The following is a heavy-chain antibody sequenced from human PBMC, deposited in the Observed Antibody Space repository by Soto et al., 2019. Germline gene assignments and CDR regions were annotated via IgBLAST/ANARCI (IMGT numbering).Heavy chain of an antibody. CDR1: GFTFSSYS. V-gene: IGHV3-48*02. CDR3: ARPEYSSSSYGMDV. Sequence: GSLRLSCAASGFTFSSYSMNWVRQAPGKGLEWVSYISSSSSTIYYADSVKGRFTISRDNAKNSLYLQTNSLRDEDTAVYYCARPEYSSSSYGMDVWGQGTTVTVSS. J-gene: IGHJ6*02. D-gene: IGHD6-6*01. CDR2: ISSSSSTI.